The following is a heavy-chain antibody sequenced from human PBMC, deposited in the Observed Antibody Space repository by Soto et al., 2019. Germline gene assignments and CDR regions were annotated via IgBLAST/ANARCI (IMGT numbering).Heavy chain of an antibody. V-gene: IGHV1-46*01. J-gene: IGHJ3*01. Sequence: QVQLVQSGAEMRRPGASVKVSCKASGYTFTSYYMHWVRQAPGHGLEWLAIINPSSGYTRYAQEFQGRVTVTRDTSTGTVYMEMSSLRSEDTALYYCARAPLLYDGSGIGDAFDVWGQGTRVSVSS. D-gene: IGHD3-10*01. CDR1: GYTFTSYY. CDR3: ARAPLLYDGSGIGDAFDV. CDR2: INPSSGYT.